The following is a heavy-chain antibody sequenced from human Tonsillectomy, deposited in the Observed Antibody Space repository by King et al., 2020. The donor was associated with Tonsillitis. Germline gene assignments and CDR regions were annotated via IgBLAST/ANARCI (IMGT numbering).Heavy chain of an antibody. V-gene: IGHV3-74*01. CDR2: INSDGSGT. Sequence: VQLVESGGGLVQPGGSLRLSCAASGFTFSSDWMHWVRQAPGKGLVWVSRINSDGSGTSNADSVKGRFTISRDDAKNTLYLRMNSLRAEDTAVYYCSSPFVGAKYGDPRAYWGQGTLVTVSS. J-gene: IGHJ4*02. CDR3: SSPFVGAKYGDPRAY. CDR1: GFTFSSDW. D-gene: IGHD4-17*01.